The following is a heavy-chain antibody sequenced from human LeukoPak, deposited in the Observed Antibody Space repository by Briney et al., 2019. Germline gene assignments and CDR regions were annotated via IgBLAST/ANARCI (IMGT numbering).Heavy chain of an antibody. Sequence: GRSLRLSCAASGFTFSSYAMHWVRQAPGKGLEWVAVISYDGSNKYYADSVKGRFTISRDNSKNTLYLQMNSLRAEDTAVYYCARGGPMVRGVLDAFDIWGQGTMVTVSS. V-gene: IGHV3-30-3*01. CDR3: ARGGPMVRGVLDAFDI. J-gene: IGHJ3*02. CDR1: GFTFSSYA. CDR2: ISYDGSNK. D-gene: IGHD3-10*01.